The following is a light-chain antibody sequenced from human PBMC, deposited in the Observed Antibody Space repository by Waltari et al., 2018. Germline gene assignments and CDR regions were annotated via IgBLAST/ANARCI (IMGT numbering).Light chain of an antibody. CDR3: CSYAGSSTVL. V-gene: IGLV2-23*02. CDR2: YVS. CDR1: SSAVASYNL. J-gene: IGLJ2*01. Sequence: QSALTQPASVSGSPGQSITISCTGTSSAVASYNLLSWYQQHPGKAPKLMIYYVSKRPLGVSNRFSGSKSGNTASLTISGLQAEDEADYYCCSYAGSSTVLFGGGTKLTVL.